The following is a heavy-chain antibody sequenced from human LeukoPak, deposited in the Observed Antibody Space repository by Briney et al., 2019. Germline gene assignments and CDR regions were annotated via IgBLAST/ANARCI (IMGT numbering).Heavy chain of an antibody. V-gene: IGHV4-39*01. J-gene: IGHJ4*02. CDR3: ARQWIQLSSSNYFDY. D-gene: IGHD5-18*01. Sequence: PSETLSLTCTVSGGSISSSSYYWGWIRQPPGKGLEWIGSIYYSGSTYYNPSLKSRVTISVDTSKNQFSLKLSSVTAADTAVYYCARQWIQLSSSNYFDYWGQGTLVTVSS. CDR2: IYYSGST. CDR1: GGSISSSSYY.